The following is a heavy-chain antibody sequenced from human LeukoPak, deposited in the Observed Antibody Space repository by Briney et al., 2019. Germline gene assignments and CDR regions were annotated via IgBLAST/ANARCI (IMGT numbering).Heavy chain of an antibody. Sequence: PSETLSLTCTVSGGSISSSNYYWGWIRQPPGKGLEWIGSMYYSGNTDYNPSLKSRVTISVDTSKNQFSLKVNSVTAADTAVYYCARTLGWASSRYPFDGRGQGTLVTVSS. J-gene: IGHJ4*02. D-gene: IGHD3-16*02. V-gene: IGHV4-39*01. CDR1: GGSISSSNYY. CDR2: MYYSGNT. CDR3: ARTLGWASSRYPFDG.